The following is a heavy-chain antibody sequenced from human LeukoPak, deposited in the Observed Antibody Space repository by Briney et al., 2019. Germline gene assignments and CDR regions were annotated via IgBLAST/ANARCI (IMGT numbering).Heavy chain of an antibody. Sequence: GASVKVSCKSSVYTFTSWGISWVRQAPAQGREWMGWISAYNGNKNYAQKLQGRVAMTTDTSTSTAYMELRSLRSDDTAVYYCARGRVGATTLFDYWGQGTLVTVSS. D-gene: IGHD1-26*01. J-gene: IGHJ4*02. CDR1: VYTFTSWG. V-gene: IGHV1-18*01. CDR3: ARGRVGATTLFDY. CDR2: ISAYNGNK.